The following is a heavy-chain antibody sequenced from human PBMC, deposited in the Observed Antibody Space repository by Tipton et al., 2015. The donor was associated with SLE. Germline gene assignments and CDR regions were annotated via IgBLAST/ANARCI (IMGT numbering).Heavy chain of an antibody. Sequence: TLSLTCTVSGGSISSYYWSWIRQPPGKGLEWIGSIYHSGSTYYNPSLKSRVTISVDTSKNQFSLKLSSVTAADTAVYYCARERRGILFEPWGQGTLVTVSS. CDR2: IYHSGST. V-gene: IGHV4-59*12. D-gene: IGHD3-16*01. CDR1: GGSISSYY. CDR3: ARERRGILFEP. J-gene: IGHJ5*02.